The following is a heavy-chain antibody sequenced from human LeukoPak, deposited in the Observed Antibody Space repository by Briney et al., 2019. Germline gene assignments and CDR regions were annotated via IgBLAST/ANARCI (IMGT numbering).Heavy chain of an antibody. Sequence: SETLSLTCTVSGGSISSGDYYWSWIRQPPGKGLEWIGYIYYSGSTYYNPSLKSRVTISIDTSKNQFSLKLTSVTAADTAVYYCARRNGYPFFDYWGQGTLVTVSS. CDR1: GGSISSGDYY. CDR3: ARRNGYPFFDY. J-gene: IGHJ4*02. CDR2: IYYSGST. V-gene: IGHV4-30-4*01. D-gene: IGHD5-18*01.